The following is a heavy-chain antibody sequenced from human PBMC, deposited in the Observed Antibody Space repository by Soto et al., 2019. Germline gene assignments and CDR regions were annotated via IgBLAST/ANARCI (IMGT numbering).Heavy chain of an antibody. Sequence: PSETLSLTCTVSGGSISSGDYYWSWIRQPPGKGLEWIGYIYYSGSTYYNPSLKSRVTISVDTSKNQFSLKLSSVTAADTAVYYCARGGYDFWSGYYNWGQGTLVTVSS. D-gene: IGHD3-3*01. V-gene: IGHV4-30-4*01. CDR3: ARGGYDFWSGYYN. CDR2: IYYSGST. CDR1: GGSISSGDYY. J-gene: IGHJ4*02.